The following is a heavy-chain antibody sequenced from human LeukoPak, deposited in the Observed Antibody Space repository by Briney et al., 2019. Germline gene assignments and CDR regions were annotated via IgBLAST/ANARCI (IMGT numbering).Heavy chain of an antibody. Sequence: GGSLRLSCAASGFTFSTYWMSWVRQAPGKGLEWVANIKQDGSEKYYVDSVKGRFTISRDNAKNLLYLQMNSLRAEDTAVYHCANLKGQNFDYWGQGTLVTVSS. J-gene: IGHJ4*02. CDR2: IKQDGSEK. V-gene: IGHV3-7*01. CDR1: GFTFSTYW. CDR3: ANLKGQNFDY.